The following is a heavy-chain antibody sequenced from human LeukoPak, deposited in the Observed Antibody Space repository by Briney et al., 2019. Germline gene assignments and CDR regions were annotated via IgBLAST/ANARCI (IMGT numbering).Heavy chain of an antibody. J-gene: IGHJ6*02. CDR1: GYTFTDNY. D-gene: IGHD6-13*01. V-gene: IGHV1-2*02. CDR2: INPNSGVT. CDR3: ARGGGPRLAAGGLSYYGLDV. Sequence: APVKVSCKASGYTFTDNYMYWVRQAPGQGLEWMGWINPNSGVTNYAQKFKGRVTMTRDTSISPAYMELTRLTSDDTAVYYCARGGGPRLAAGGLSYYGLDVWGQGTTVTVSS.